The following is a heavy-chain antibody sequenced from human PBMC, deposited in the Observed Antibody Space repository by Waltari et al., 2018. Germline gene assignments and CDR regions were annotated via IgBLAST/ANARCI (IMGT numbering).Heavy chain of an antibody. V-gene: IGHV3-64D*08. D-gene: IGHD3-16*02. CDR1: GLIFSNYA. CDR2: ISNNGDTT. Sequence: EVQLVESGGGFVQSGGSLRLSCSASGLIFSNYAMHWVRQAPGKGLEYVSAISNNGDTTYYIDSVKGRFSISRDNSKNTLYLQVNSLTTEDSAVYYCVKLSSDIWGQGTRVTVSS. CDR3: VKLSSDI. J-gene: IGHJ4*02.